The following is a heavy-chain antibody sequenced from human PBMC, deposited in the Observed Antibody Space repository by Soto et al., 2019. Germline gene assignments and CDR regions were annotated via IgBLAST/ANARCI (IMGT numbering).Heavy chain of an antibody. CDR3: ARRNSEFKGNAFDV. Sequence: SETMSLTYAVSGGSISSSNSWSWVRQPPGKGLEWIGEIYQSGSSNYNPSLKSRVTISADMSKNQFSLNLTSVTTADTAVYYCARRNSEFKGNAFDVCGQGTMVTVSS. J-gene: IGHJ3*01. V-gene: IGHV4-4*02. CDR2: IYQSGSS. CDR1: GGSISSSNS. D-gene: IGHD2-21*01.